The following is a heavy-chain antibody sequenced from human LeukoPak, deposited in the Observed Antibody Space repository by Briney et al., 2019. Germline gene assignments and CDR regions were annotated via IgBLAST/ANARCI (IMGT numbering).Heavy chain of an antibody. J-gene: IGHJ4*02. CDR3: AKALGYYYDSSGYYY. CDR2: ISGSGGST. CDR1: GFTFSSYA. Sequence: PGGSLRLSCAASGFTFSSYAMSWVRQAPGKGLEWVSAISGSGGSTYYADSVKGRFTISRDNSKSTLYLQMNSLRAEDTAVYYCAKALGYYYDSSGYYYWGQGTLVTVSS. V-gene: IGHV3-23*01. D-gene: IGHD3-22*01.